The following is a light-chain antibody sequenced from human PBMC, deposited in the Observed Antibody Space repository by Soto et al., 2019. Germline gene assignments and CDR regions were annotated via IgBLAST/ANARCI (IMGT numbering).Light chain of an antibody. CDR3: SSYTSTSSYV. CDR2: DVT. CDR1: SSDVGGHHY. J-gene: IGLJ1*01. V-gene: IGLV2-14*01. Sequence: QSVLTQPASMSGSPGQSITISCTGTSSDVGGHHYVSWYQQYPGKAPNLIIYDVTNRPSGVSNRFSGSKTGNTASLIISGLQAEDEADYYCSSYTSTSSYVFGSGTKVTVL.